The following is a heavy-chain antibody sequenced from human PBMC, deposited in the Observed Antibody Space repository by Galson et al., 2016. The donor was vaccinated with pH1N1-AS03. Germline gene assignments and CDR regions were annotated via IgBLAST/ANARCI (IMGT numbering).Heavy chain of an antibody. D-gene: IGHD4-17*01. Sequence: LSLTCAVSGYSISSGSCWGWIRQPPGKGLEWIGNIYHTGNTYYNPSLRNRVTISVDKSKNQFSLKLSSVTAADTAVYYCARDPLRGDYGGTLFVYWGQGTLVTVSS. CDR3: ARDPLRGDYGGTLFVY. J-gene: IGHJ4*02. CDR2: IYHTGNT. V-gene: IGHV4-38-2*02. CDR1: GYSISSGSC.